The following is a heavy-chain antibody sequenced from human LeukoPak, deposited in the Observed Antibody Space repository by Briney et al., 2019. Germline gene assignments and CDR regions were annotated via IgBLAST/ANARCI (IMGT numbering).Heavy chain of an antibody. CDR3: ARIGYASSSLDF. D-gene: IGHD6-6*01. J-gene: IGHJ4*02. CDR2: IKQDGGTK. CDR1: GFTFTNYW. V-gene: IGHV3-7*05. Sequence: GGSLRLSCTASGFTFTNYWVSWVRQAPGKGLEWVANIKQDGGTKYYLDSVKGRFTISRDNPKNSLYLQVDSLRADDTAVYFCARIGYASSSLDFWGQGALVTVSS.